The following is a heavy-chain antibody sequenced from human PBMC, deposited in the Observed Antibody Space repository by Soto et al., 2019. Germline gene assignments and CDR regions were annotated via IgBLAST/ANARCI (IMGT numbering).Heavy chain of an antibody. CDR2: INGRSDTI. Sequence: GGSLRLSCGASGFVFSAHYMSWIRQAPGKGLEWISYINGRSDTIYYSESAKGRFTMSRDNAKKSLYLQMNSLRADDTAVYYWAKVSYYGCCGDWRRLKQEPDDHRGR. V-gene: IGHV3-11*01. D-gene: IGHD3-10*01. CDR3: AKVSYYGCCGDWRRLKQEPDDH. CDR1: GFVFSAHY. J-gene: IGHJ2*01.